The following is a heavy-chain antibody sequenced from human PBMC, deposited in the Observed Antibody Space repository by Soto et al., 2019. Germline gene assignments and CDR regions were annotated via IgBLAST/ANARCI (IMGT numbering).Heavy chain of an antibody. Sequence: ASVKVSCKASGYTFTGHYIHWVRQAPGQGLEWMGWINPNSGGRTYYADSAKGRFTISRDNSRNTLHLQMNSLRVEDTALYYCAKTLLSTSWYGLHDYVSQGTLVTVSS. CDR3: AKTLLSTSWYGLHDY. D-gene: IGHD6-13*01. J-gene: IGHJ4*02. V-gene: IGHV1-2*02. CDR1: GYTFTGHY. CDR2: INPNSGGRT.